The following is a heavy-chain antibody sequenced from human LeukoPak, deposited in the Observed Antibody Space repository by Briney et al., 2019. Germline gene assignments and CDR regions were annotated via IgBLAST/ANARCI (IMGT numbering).Heavy chain of an antibody. D-gene: IGHD1-26*01. J-gene: IGHJ6*03. CDR3: ARDPYSGNYGNYYYYYMDV. Sequence: GGSLRLSCAASGFTFSSYWMSRVRQAPGKGLEWVANIKQDGSEKYYVDSVKGRFTISRDNAKNSLYLQMNSLGPEDTAVYYCARDPYSGNYGNYYYYYMDVWGKGTTVTISS. CDR2: IKQDGSEK. V-gene: IGHV3-7*01. CDR1: GFTFSSYW.